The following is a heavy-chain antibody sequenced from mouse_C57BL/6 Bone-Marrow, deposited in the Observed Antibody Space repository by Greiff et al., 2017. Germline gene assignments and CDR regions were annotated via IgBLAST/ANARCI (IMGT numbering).Heavy chain of an antibody. J-gene: IGHJ3*01. CDR2: IYPGSGST. Sequence: QVQLQQPGAELVKPGASVKMSCKASGYTFTSYWITWVKQRPGQGLEWIGDIYPGSGSTNYNEKFKSKATLTVDTSSSTAYMQLSSLTSEDSAVYYCARQGGRSAWFAYWGQGTLVTVSA. CDR1: GYTFTSYW. D-gene: IGHD3-3*01. CDR3: ARQGGRSAWFAY. V-gene: IGHV1-55*01.